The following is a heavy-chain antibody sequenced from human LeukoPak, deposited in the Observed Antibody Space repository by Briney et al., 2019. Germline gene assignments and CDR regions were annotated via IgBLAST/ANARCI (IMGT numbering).Heavy chain of an antibody. V-gene: IGHV7-4-1*02. D-gene: IGHD2-15*01. CDR3: AKGGGGSCYSCGYYFDY. J-gene: IGHJ4*02. CDR1: GYTFTSYA. Sequence: ASVKVSCKASGYTFTSYAMNWVRQAPGQGLEWMGWINTNTGNPTYAQGFTGRFVFSLDTSVSTAYLQISSLKAEDTAVYYCAKGGGGSCYSCGYYFDYWGQGTLVTVSS. CDR2: INTNTGNP.